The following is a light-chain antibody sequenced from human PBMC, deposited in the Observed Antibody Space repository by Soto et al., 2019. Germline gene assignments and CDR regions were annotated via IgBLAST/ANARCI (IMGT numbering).Light chain of an antibody. CDR2: KVS. Sequence: DVVMTQSPLSLPVTLGQPASISCRSSHSLVFTDGDTYLSWFHQRPGQSPRRLIYKVSNRDSGVPDRFSGSGSGPDFTLKISRVEAEDVGVYYCMQGTHWPPWTFGQGTKVEIK. CDR3: MQGTHWPPWT. CDR1: HSLVFTDGDTY. J-gene: IGKJ1*01. V-gene: IGKV2-30*01.